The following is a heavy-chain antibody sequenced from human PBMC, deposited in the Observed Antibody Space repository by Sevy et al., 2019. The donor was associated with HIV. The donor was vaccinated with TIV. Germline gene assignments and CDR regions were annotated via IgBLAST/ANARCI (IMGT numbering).Heavy chain of an antibody. D-gene: IGHD1-26*01. Sequence: ASVKVSCKASGYTFTSYGIIWVRQAPGQGLEWMGWISAYNGNTNYAQKLQGRVTMTTDTSTSTAYMELRSLRSDDTAVYYCARVNWEHPQYYFDYWGQGTLVTVSS. CDR3: ARVNWEHPQYYFDY. CDR2: ISAYNGNT. J-gene: IGHJ4*02. CDR1: GYTFTSYG. V-gene: IGHV1-18*01.